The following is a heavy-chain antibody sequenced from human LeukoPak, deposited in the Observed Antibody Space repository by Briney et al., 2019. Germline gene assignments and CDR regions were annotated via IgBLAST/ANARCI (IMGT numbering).Heavy chain of an antibody. D-gene: IGHD2-2*01. CDR2: IYTSGST. V-gene: IGHV4-4*07. CDR3: AIERQLLHYYYYYYMDV. CDR1: GGSISSYY. Sequence: SETLSLTCTVSGGSISSYYWSWIRQPAGKGLEWIGRIYTSGSTNYNPSLKSRVTMSVDTSKNQFSLKLSSVTAADTAVYYCAIERQLLHYYYYYYMDVWGKGTTVTVSS. J-gene: IGHJ6*03.